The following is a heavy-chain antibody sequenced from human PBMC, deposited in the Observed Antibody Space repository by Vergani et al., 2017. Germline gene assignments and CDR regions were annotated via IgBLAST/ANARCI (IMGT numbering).Heavy chain of an antibody. J-gene: IGHJ2*01. V-gene: IGHV3-23*01. Sequence: EVQLLESGGGLVQPGGSLRLSCAASGFTFSSYAMSWVRQAPGKGLEWVSAISGSGGSTYYADSVKGRFTISRDNSKNTLYLQMNSPRAEDTAVYYCAKGQESYYDFWSGYPEYWYFDLWGRGTLVTVSS. CDR1: GFTFSSYA. D-gene: IGHD3-3*01. CDR2: ISGSGGST. CDR3: AKGQESYYDFWSGYPEYWYFDL.